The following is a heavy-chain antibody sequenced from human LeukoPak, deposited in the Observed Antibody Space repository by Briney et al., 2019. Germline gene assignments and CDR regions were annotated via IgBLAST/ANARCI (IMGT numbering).Heavy chain of an antibody. V-gene: IGHV1-24*01. D-gene: IGHD1-26*01. CDR3: ARGGATLHQPNAFDI. CDR1: GYTLTELS. J-gene: IGHJ3*02. Sequence: ASVKVSCKVSGYTLTELSMHWVRQTPGKGLEWMGGFDPEDGETIYAQKFQGRVTMTEDTSTDTAYMELSSLRSEDTAVYYCARGGATLHQPNAFDIWGQGTMVTVSS. CDR2: FDPEDGET.